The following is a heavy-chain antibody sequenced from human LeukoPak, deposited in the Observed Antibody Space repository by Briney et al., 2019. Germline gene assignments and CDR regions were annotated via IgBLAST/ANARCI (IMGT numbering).Heavy chain of an antibody. D-gene: IGHD7-27*01. V-gene: IGHV4-59*01. CDR2: MYYSGGT. CDR3: AGTGRFFDY. J-gene: IGHJ4*02. Sequence: SETLSLTCSVPGASISGYYWSWIRQPPGKGLEWIGHMYYSGGTTYNPSLKSRVSISLDTSKKHYSLKLSSVTAADTAVYYCAGTGRFFDYWSQGTLVTVSS. CDR1: GASISGYY.